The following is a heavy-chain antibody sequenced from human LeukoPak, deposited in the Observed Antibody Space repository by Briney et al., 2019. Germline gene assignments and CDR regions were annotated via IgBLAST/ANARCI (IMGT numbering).Heavy chain of an antibody. V-gene: IGHV3-74*01. CDR1: GFDFSSNW. Sequence: GGSLRLSCAASGFDFSSNWMHWVRHAPGQGLVWVLRIKGDGISTNYADSVKDRFTISRDIAKNTLYLQMNSLRAEDTGVYYCAKDHYWSIDYWGRGTLVTVSS. D-gene: IGHD3-3*01. CDR3: AKDHYWSIDY. CDR2: IKGDGIST. J-gene: IGHJ4*02.